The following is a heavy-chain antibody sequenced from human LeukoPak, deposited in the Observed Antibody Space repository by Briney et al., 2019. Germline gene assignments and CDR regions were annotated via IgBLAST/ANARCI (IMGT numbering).Heavy chain of an antibody. CDR3: ARDLLPAALYFDY. Sequence: ASVKVSCKASGGTFSSYAISWVRQAPGQGLEWMGGIIPIFGTANYAQKFQGRVTITADESTSTAYMELSCLRSEDTAVYYCARDLLPAALYFDYWGQGTLVTVSS. CDR1: GGTFSSYA. V-gene: IGHV1-69*01. CDR2: IIPIFGTA. D-gene: IGHD2-2*01. J-gene: IGHJ4*02.